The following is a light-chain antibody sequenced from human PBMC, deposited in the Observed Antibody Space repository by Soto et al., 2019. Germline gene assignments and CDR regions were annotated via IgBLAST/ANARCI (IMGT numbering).Light chain of an antibody. CDR1: SSDVGGYNY. Sequence: QSALTQPPSASGSPGQSVTISCTGTSSDVGGYNYVSWYQHHPGKAPKLIIYEVYKRPSGVPDRFSGSKSGNTAALTVSGRQAEDEADYYCSSYVGTNRYVFGTGTKVTVL. V-gene: IGLV2-8*01. CDR2: EVY. CDR3: SSYVGTNRYV. J-gene: IGLJ1*01.